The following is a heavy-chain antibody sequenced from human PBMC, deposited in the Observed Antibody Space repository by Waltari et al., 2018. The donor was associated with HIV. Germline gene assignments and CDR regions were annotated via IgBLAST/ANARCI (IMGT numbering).Heavy chain of an antibody. CDR1: GYSFTSYW. Sequence: EVQLVQSGAEVKKPGESLKISCKGSGYSFTSYWIGWVRQMPGKGLEWMGIIYPGDSDTRYSPSFQGQVTISADKSISTAYLQWSSLKASDTAMYYCASHRGRYSSSWYTGDAFDIWGQGTMVTVSS. J-gene: IGHJ3*02. CDR3: ASHRGRYSSSWYTGDAFDI. D-gene: IGHD6-13*01. CDR2: IYPGDSDT. V-gene: IGHV5-51*01.